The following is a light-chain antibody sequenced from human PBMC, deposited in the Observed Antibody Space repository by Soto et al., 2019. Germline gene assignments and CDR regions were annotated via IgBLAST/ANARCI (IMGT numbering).Light chain of an antibody. V-gene: IGKV1D-16*01. CDR3: QHYYTYPTT. CDR2: AVS. J-gene: IGKJ3*01. Sequence: DIQMTQSPSSLSASVGDRVSITCRASQGISKWLAWYQQKPGKGPKSLILAVSHLKSGVPARFSGSGSGTEFTLTISSLQPEDFAPYYCQHYYTYPTTFGPGTKVDIK. CDR1: QGISKW.